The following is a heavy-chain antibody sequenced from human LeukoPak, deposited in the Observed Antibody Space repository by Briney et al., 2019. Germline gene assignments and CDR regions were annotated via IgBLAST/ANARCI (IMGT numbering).Heavy chain of an antibody. CDR1: GFTFSSYS. CDR2: ISSSSGTI. Sequence: GGSLRLSCAASGFTFSSYSMNWVRQAPGKGLEWVSYISSSSGTIYYADSVKGRLTISRDNAKSSVYLQMNSLRAEDTAVYYCARVYSSGWANDYWGQGTLVTVSS. V-gene: IGHV3-48*01. CDR3: ARVYSSGWANDY. D-gene: IGHD6-19*01. J-gene: IGHJ4*02.